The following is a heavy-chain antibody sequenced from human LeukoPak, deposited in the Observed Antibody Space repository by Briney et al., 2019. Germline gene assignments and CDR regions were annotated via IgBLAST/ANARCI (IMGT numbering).Heavy chain of an antibody. V-gene: IGHV3-43*01. CDR3: AKTNPGGYYGSGYPSDYYYGMDV. J-gene: IGHJ6*02. CDR1: GFTFSSYA. Sequence: PGGSLRLSCAASGFTFSSYAMSWVRQAPGKGLEWVSLISWDGGSTYYADSVKGRFTISRDNSKNSLYLQMNSLRTEDTALYYCAKTNPGGYYGSGYPSDYYYGMDVWGQGTTVTVSS. CDR2: ISWDGGST. D-gene: IGHD3-10*01.